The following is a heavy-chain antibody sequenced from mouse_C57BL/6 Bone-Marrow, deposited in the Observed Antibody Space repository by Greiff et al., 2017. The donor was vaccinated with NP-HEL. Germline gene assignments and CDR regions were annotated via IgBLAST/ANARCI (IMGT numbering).Heavy chain of an antibody. CDR1: GYTFTSYW. V-gene: IGHV1-69*01. D-gene: IGHD2-1*01. CDR3: ARDGNYSY. J-gene: IGHJ3*01. CDR2: IDPSDSYT. Sequence: QVQLKQPGAELVMPGASVKLSCKASGYTFTSYWMHWVKQRPGQGLEWIGEIDPSDSYTNYNQKFKGKSTLTVDKSSSTAYMQLSSLTSEDSAVYYCARDGNYSYWGQGTLVTVSA.